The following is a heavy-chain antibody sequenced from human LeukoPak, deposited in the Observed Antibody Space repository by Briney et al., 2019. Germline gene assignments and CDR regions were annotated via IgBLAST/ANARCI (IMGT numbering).Heavy chain of an antibody. CDR1: GFTFSNAW. CDR3: ARDVPYYDFWSGLFDY. D-gene: IGHD3-3*01. V-gene: IGHV3-48*04. CDR2: ISSSSSTI. J-gene: IGHJ4*02. Sequence: GGSLRLSCAASGFTFSNAWMSWVRQAPGKGLEWVSYISSSSSTIYYAESVKGRFTISRDNAKNSLYLQMNSLRAEDTAVYYCARDVPYYDFWSGLFDYWGQGTLVTVSS.